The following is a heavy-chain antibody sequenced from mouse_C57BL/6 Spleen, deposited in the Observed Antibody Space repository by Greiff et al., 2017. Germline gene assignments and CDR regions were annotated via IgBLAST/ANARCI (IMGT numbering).Heavy chain of an antibody. J-gene: IGHJ4*01. V-gene: IGHV3-8*01. CDR2: ISYSGST. Sequence: EVQLVESGPGLAKPSQTLSLTCSVTGYSITSDYWNWIRKFPGNKLEYMGYISYSGSTYYNPSLKSRIAITRDTSKNQYYLQLNSVTTEDTATYYCARYPLMGQGAMDDWGQGTSVTVSS. CDR3: ARYPLMGQGAMDD. CDR1: GYSITSDY. D-gene: IGHD3-3*01.